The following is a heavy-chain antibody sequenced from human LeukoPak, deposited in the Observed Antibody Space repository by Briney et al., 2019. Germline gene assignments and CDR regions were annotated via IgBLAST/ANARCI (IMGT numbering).Heavy chain of an antibody. J-gene: IGHJ4*02. CDR3: ARAGGPGTVDY. V-gene: IGHV3-7*03. Sequence: PGGSLRLSCEASGFTFSDYWMSWVRQAPGKGLEWVANINHDGRETYYVDSVKGRFTISRDNAKNSLFLQMNGLRVEDTAVYYCARAGGPGTVDYWGQGTLLTVSS. CDR1: GFTFSDYW. D-gene: IGHD1-26*01. CDR2: INHDGRET.